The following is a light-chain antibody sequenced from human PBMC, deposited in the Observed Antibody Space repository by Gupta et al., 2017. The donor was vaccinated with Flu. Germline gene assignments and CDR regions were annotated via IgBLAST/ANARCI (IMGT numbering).Light chain of an antibody. CDR3: CSYAGSFNWV. CDR2: DVS. CDR1: SSDVGGYNY. Sequence: QSALPQPPSVAGSPGQSVTSSCTGTSSDVGGYNYVSWYQHHPGKAPKFMIYDVSKRPSGVPDRFSGSRSGNTASLTISGLQAEDEANYYCCSYAGSFNWVFGGGTKLTVL. J-gene: IGLJ3*02. V-gene: IGLV2-11*01.